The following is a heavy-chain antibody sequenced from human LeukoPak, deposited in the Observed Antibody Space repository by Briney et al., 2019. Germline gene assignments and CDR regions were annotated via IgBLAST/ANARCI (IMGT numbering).Heavy chain of an antibody. Sequence: PGGSLRLSCAASGFAFSDYSMNWVRQAPGKGLEWIANTRGSGSGMGSGSYYAGAVKGRFTISRDNSKNTLYLQMNSLRAEDTAVYFCAKRGVVIRVFLVGFHKEAYYFDSWGLGALVTVSS. CDR2: TRGSGSGMGSGS. V-gene: IGHV3-48*01. CDR1: GFAFSDYS. D-gene: IGHD2-21*01. CDR3: AKRGVVIRVFLVGFHKEAYYFDS. J-gene: IGHJ4*02.